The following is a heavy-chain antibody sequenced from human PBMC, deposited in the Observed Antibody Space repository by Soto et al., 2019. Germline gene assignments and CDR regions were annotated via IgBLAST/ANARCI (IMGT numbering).Heavy chain of an antibody. J-gene: IGHJ4*01. CDR2: ISPDGST. CDR3: ARGPGSSANSVRGCFDE. D-gene: IGHD6-19*01. V-gene: IGHV3-74*01. CDR1: GFSFRTHW. Sequence: GGSLRLSCAASGFSFRTHWMHWVRQAPGKGLVWVSRISPDGSTTYAASVKGRFTISRDNAKNTLYLQVNSLRDEDTAVYFCARGPGSSANSVRGCFDEWGIGTQVTVSS.